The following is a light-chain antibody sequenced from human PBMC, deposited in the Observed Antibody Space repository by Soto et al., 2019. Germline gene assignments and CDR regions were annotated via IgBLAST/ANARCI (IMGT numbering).Light chain of an antibody. CDR1: QDIRSH. CDR2: DAS. CDR3: QQYGTSPRT. V-gene: IGKV3-20*01. J-gene: IGKJ1*01. Sequence: ENVLTQSPGTLSLSPGERVTLSSRASQDIRSHLAWYQHKPGQAPRLLIFDASSRATGISDRFSGSGSGTDFTLSISRVEPEDFAVYYCQQYGTSPRTFGQGTKVDI.